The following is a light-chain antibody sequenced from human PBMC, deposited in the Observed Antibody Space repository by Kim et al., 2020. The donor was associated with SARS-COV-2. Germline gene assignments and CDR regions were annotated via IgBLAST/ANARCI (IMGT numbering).Light chain of an antibody. V-gene: IGLV1-44*01. CDR3: AAWDDSLNGWV. CDR2: SNN. CDR1: SSNIGSNT. J-gene: IGLJ3*02. Sequence: GQRVTITCSGSSSNIGSNTVNWYQQHPGTAPKLLIYSNNQRPSGVPDRFSGSESGASASLAISGLQSEDEADYYCAAWDDSLNGWVFGGGTQLTVL.